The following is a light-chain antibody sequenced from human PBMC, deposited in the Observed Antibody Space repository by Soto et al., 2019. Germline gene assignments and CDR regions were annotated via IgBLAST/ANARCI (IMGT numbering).Light chain of an antibody. CDR1: SGDIGGYNY. V-gene: IGLV2-14*01. CDR2: EVT. J-gene: IGLJ2*01. Sequence: QSALTQPASVSGSPGQSITISCTGTSGDIGGYNYVSWYQQHPGKAPKLLISEVTNRPSGVSNRFSGSKSGNTASLTISGLLAEDEADYYCSSYTRNTTPVVFGGGTKPPS. CDR3: SSYTRNTTPVV.